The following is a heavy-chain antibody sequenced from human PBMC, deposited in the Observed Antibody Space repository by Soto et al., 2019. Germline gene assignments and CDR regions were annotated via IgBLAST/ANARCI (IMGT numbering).Heavy chain of an antibody. CDR2: IYWDGDK. CDR1: GFSLSTSGVR. CDR3: AHGPLTGWFDP. Sequence: QITLNESGPTLVKPTQTLTLTCTFSGFSLSTSGVRVGWIRQPPGKALEWLALIYWDGDKRYSPSLRSRLTNTKDNSKNQVGRTMTNIEPVDTATYYCAHGPLTGWFDPWGQGTLVTVSS. J-gene: IGHJ5*02. D-gene: IGHD3-9*01. V-gene: IGHV2-5*02.